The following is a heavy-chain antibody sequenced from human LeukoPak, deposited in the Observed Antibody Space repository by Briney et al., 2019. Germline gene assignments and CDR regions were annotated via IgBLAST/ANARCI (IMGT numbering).Heavy chain of an antibody. CDR2: IKGKSDGGTT. D-gene: IGHD1-26*01. J-gene: IGHJ4*02. CDR1: GFSFSNAW. CDR3: TTHYPDSGSYNY. V-gene: IGHV3-15*01. Sequence: GGSLRLSCAASGFSFSNAWMNWVRQAPGKGLEWVRLIKGKSDGGTTGYAAPVKGRFTISRGDSKNTLYLQMNSLKTEDTAVYYCTTHYPDSGSYNYWGQGTLVTVSS.